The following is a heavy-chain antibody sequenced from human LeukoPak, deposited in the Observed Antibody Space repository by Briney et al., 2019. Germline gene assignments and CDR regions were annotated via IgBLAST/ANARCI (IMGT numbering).Heavy chain of an antibody. CDR2: TDVDGGTT. V-gene: IGHV3-74*01. J-gene: IGHJ4*02. Sequence: GGSLRLSCAASGFTFTTSWLHWVRQAPGEGLVWLSRTDVDGGTTYYADSVKGRFTISRDNSKNTLYLQMNSLRAEDTAVYYCAKDKHGYSSGWCWSYWGQGTLVTVSS. CDR1: GFTFTTSW. CDR3: AKDKHGYSSGWCWSY. D-gene: IGHD6-19*01.